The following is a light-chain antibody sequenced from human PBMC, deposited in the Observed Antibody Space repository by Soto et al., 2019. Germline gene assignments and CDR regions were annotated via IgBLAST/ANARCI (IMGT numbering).Light chain of an antibody. J-gene: IGLJ1*01. CDR2: DVN. CDR1: SKDVGGYNY. V-gene: IGLV2-14*01. CDR3: SSYSNTSTLYV. Sequence: ALTQPASVSGFPGQSITISCTGTSKDVGGYNYVSWYQKHPGKAPKLKIYDVNKRPSGVSNRFSGSKSGNTASLTISGIQAEDEADYYCSSYSNTSTLYVFGTGTKLTVL.